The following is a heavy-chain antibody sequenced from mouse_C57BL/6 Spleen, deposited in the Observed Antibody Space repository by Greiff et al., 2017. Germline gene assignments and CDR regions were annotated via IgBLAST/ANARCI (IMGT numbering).Heavy chain of an antibody. Sequence: QVQLQQPGAELVKPGASVKLSCKASGYTFTSYWMHWVKQRPGQGLEWIGMIHPNSGSTNYNEKFKSKATLTVDKSSSTAYMQLSSLTSEDSAVYYCARSNGYFYYFDCWGQGTTRTVSS. V-gene: IGHV1-64*01. CDR2: IHPNSGST. J-gene: IGHJ2*01. D-gene: IGHD2-3*01. CDR1: GYTFTSYW. CDR3: ARSNGYFYYFDC.